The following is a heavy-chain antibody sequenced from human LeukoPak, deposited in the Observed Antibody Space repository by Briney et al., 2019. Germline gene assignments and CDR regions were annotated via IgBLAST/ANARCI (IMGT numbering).Heavy chain of an antibody. CDR3: ARGPLLGYCSGGSCYYHYYMDV. Sequence: SQTLSLTCTVSGGSISSGDYYWSWIRQPPGKGLEWIGYIYYSGSTYYNPSLKGRVTISVDTSKNQFSLKLSSVTAADTAVYYCARGPLLGYCSGGSCYYHYYMDVWGKGTTVTVSS. CDR1: GGSISSGDYY. V-gene: IGHV4-30-4*08. D-gene: IGHD2-15*01. J-gene: IGHJ6*03. CDR2: IYYSGST.